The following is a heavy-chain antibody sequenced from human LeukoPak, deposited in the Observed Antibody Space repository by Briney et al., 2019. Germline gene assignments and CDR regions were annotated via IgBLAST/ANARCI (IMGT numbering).Heavy chain of an antibody. CDR2: LYHSGSP. V-gene: IGHV4-38-2*02. CDR1: GYSISSGYY. CDR3: VHDSGGYYFDY. Sequence: SSETLSLTCTVSGYSISSGYYWGWIRQPPGEGLEWIGSLYHSGSPYYNPSLKSRVTISVDTSKNQFSLKLSSVTAADTAVYYCVHDSGGYYFDYWGQGTLVTVSS. D-gene: IGHD3-22*01. J-gene: IGHJ4*02.